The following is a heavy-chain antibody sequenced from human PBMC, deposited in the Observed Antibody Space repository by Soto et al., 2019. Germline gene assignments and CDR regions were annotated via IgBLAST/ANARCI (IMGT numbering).Heavy chain of an antibody. CDR2: IYSGGST. J-gene: IGHJ1*01. CDR1: GFTVSSNY. D-gene: IGHD3-3*01. V-gene: IGHV3-66*01. CDR3: NTDFVIGPLGFWSGYYGGFQQ. Sequence: GGSLRLSCAASGFTVSSNYMSWVRQAPGKGLEWVSVIYSGGSTYYADSVKGRFTISRDNSKNTLYLQMNSLKTEDTAVYYCNTDFVIGPLGFWSGYYGGFQQWGQGNLVTVSS.